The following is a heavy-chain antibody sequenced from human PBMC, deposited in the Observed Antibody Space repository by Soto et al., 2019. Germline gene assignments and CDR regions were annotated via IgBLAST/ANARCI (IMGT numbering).Heavy chain of an antibody. J-gene: IGHJ5*02. CDR2: ISAYNGNT. V-gene: IGHV1-18*01. D-gene: IGHD2-15*01. CDR3: ARGTGYCSGGSCNWFDP. Sequence: SVKVSCKASGYTFTSYGISWVRQAPGQGLEWMGWISAYNGNTNYAQKLQGRVTMTTDTSTSTAYMELRSLRSDDTAVYYCARGTGYCSGGSCNWFDPWGQGTLVTVSS. CDR1: GYTFTSYG.